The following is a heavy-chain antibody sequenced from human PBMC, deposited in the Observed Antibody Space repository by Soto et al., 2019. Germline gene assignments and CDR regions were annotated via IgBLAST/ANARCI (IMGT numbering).Heavy chain of an antibody. V-gene: IGHV3-21*01. D-gene: IGHD6-19*01. CDR2: ISSSSSYI. CDR3: ARGRSSGWYFGY. CDR1: GXTFSSYS. Sequence: LRLSFAASGXTFSSYSMNWVRQTPGKGLEWVSSISSSSSYIYYADSVKGRFTISRDNAKNSLYLQMNSLRAEDTAVYYCARGRSSGWYFGYWGQGTLVTVSS. J-gene: IGHJ4*02.